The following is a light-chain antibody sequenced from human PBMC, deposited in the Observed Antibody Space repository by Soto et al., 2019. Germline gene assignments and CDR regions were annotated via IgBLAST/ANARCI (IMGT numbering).Light chain of an antibody. J-gene: IGKJ1*01. V-gene: IGKV1-5*03. CDR1: QSIRSW. Sequence: DIQMTQSPSTLSASVGDRVTITRRASQSIRSWLAWYQQKPGKAPKLLIYKASSLESGVPSRFSGSGSGTEFTLTISSLQPDDFATYYCQQYNSSPTFGQGTKVEIK. CDR2: KAS. CDR3: QQYNSSPT.